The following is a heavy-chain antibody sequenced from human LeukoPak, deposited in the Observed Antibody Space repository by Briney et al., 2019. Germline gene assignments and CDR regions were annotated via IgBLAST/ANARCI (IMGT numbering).Heavy chain of an antibody. CDR1: GGSISSYY. CDR2: IYYSGST. V-gene: IGHV4-59*08. Sequence: SETLSLTCTVSGGSISSYYWSWIRQPPGKGLEWIGYIYYSGSTNYNPSLKSRDTISVDTSKNQFSLKLSSVTAADTAVYYCARIVVVVAAPSRYNWFDPWGQGTLVTVSS. D-gene: IGHD2-15*01. CDR3: ARIVVVVAAPSRYNWFDP. J-gene: IGHJ5*02.